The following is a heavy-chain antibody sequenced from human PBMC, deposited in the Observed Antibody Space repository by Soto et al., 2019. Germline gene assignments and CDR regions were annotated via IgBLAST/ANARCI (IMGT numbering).Heavy chain of an antibody. CDR1: GGPFSNDI. CDR3: ARDSPIGSTFSGYDASDY. CDR2: IIPLLNIA. D-gene: IGHD5-12*01. J-gene: IGHJ4*02. V-gene: IGHV1-69*08. Sequence: QVQLVQSGAEVKKPGSSVKVSCKASGGPFSNDIITWVRQAPGQGLEWMGRIIPLLNIANYAQKFQGRVTIAAARSTGTAYMELNSLRSEDTAVYYCARDSPIGSTFSGYDASDYWGQGTLVTVSS.